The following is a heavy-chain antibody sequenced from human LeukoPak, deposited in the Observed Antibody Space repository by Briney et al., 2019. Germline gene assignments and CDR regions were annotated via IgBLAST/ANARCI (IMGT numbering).Heavy chain of an antibody. D-gene: IGHD3-22*01. CDR1: GFTFSSYS. CDR3: VRDRGYYYDSSGFDY. V-gene: IGHV3-21*01. J-gene: IGHJ4*02. CDR2: ISSSSSYI. Sequence: GGSLRLSCAASGFTFSSYSMNWVRQAPGKGLEWVSSISSSSSYIYYADSVKGRFTISRDNSKNTLYLQMNSLRAEDTAVYYCVRDRGYYYDSSGFDYWGQGTLVTVSS.